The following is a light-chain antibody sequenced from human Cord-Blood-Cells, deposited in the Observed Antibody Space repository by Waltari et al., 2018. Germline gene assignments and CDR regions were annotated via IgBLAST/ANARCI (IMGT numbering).Light chain of an antibody. CDR3: SSYTSSSTWV. J-gene: IGLJ3*02. V-gene: IGLV2-14*01. CDR1: SSDVGGYNY. Sequence: QSALTQPASVSGSPGQSITISCTGTSSDVGGYNYVPWYQQHPGKAPKLVIYDVRKPPLGVCNRCPGTQSGSTASLTISGLQAEDEADYYCSSYTSSSTWVFGGGTKLTVL. CDR2: DVR.